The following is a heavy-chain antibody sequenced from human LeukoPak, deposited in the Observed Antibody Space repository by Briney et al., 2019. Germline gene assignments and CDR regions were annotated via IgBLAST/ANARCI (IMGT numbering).Heavy chain of an antibody. CDR3: ASGGVGPRLQN. CDR1: GGSFRGYY. CDR2: VNQRGGI. Sequence: SETLSLTCADYGGSFRGYYWTWIRQPPWKGLEWIGEVNQRGGISYNPSLKSRVSISVDTSKNQFSLKLTSVTAADTAVYFCASGGVGPRLQNWGQGSLVTVSS. V-gene: IGHV4-34*01. J-gene: IGHJ4*02. D-gene: IGHD2-8*01.